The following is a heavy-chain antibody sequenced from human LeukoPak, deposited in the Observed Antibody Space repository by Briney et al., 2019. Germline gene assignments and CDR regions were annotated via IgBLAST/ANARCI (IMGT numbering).Heavy chain of an antibody. Sequence: SETLSLTCTVSGGSFSSYYGSWIRQPAGKGLEWIGRIYTSGSTNYNPSLKSRVTMSVDTSKNQFSLKLSSVTAADTAVYYCARDLGYCSSTSCYGAFDIWGQGTMVTVSS. CDR3: ARDLGYCSSTSCYGAFDI. CDR1: GGSFSSYY. D-gene: IGHD2-2*01. J-gene: IGHJ3*02. V-gene: IGHV4-4*07. CDR2: IYTSGST.